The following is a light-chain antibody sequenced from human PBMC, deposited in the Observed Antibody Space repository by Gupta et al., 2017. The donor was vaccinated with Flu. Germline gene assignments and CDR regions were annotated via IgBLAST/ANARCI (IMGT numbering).Light chain of an antibody. Sequence: TATITCTGNTNNVGDQGAAWLQQHQGHPPKLLYYRNNNRPSGISERFSASRSGNTASLTITGLQPEDEADYYCSAWDSSRSAWVFGGGTKLTVL. CDR2: RNN. J-gene: IGLJ3*02. CDR1: TNNVGDQG. V-gene: IGLV10-54*04. CDR3: SAWDSSRSAWV.